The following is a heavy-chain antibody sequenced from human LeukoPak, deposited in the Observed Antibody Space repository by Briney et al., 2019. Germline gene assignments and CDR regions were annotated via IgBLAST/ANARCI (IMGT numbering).Heavy chain of an antibody. D-gene: IGHD3-22*01. CDR3: ANIVVVITAARLHDAFDI. V-gene: IGHV3-23*01. J-gene: IGHJ3*02. CDR2: ISGSGGST. Sequence: PGGSLRLSCAASGFTFSSYAMSWVRLAPGKGLEWVSAISGSGGSTYYADSVKGRFTISRDNSKNTLYLQMNSLRAEDTAVYYCANIVVVITAARLHDAFDIWGQGTIVTVSS. CDR1: GFTFSSYA.